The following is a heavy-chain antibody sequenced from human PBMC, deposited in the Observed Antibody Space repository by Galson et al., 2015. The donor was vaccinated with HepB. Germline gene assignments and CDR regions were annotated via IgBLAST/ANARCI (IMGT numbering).Heavy chain of an antibody. D-gene: IGHD1-7*01. CDR3: VHLRITGTIGGFDY. CDR1: GFSLSTNGVG. J-gene: IGHJ4*02. CDR2: IYWDDDM. V-gene: IGHV2-5*02. Sequence: PALVKPTQTLTLSCTFSGFSLSTNGVGVGWIRQPPGKALEWLALIYWDDDMCYSPSLRSRLTITTDTSKNQVVLTMTNMDPVDTATYYCVHLRITGTIGGFDYWGQGTLVTVSS.